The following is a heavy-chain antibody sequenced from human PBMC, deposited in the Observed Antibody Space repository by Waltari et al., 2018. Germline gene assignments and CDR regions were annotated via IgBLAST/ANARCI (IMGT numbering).Heavy chain of an antibody. CDR2: INHSGST. Sequence: QVQLQQWGAGLLKPSETLSLTCAVYGGSFSGYYWSWIRKPPGKGLEWIGEINHSGSTNYNPSLKIRVTISVDTSKNQFSLKVNSVTAADTAVYYCARGYCSGDSCSVYFDYWGQGTLVTVSS. D-gene: IGHD2-15*01. J-gene: IGHJ4*02. V-gene: IGHV4-34*02. CDR1: GGSFSGYY. CDR3: ARGYCSGDSCSVYFDY.